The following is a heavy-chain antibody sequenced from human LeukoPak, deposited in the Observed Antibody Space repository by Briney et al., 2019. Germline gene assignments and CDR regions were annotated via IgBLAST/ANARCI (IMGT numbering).Heavy chain of an antibody. CDR1: GYSISSGYY. Sequence: SETLSLTCTVSGYSISSGYYWGWIRQPPGKVLEWIGSIYHGGSTFYNPSLKSRVTISVDRSKNQFSLKLSSVTAADTAVYYCASLGMAGTTTNWFDPWGQGTLVTVSS. V-gene: IGHV4-38-2*02. D-gene: IGHD1-26*01. CDR2: IYHGGST. CDR3: ASLGMAGTTTNWFDP. J-gene: IGHJ5*02.